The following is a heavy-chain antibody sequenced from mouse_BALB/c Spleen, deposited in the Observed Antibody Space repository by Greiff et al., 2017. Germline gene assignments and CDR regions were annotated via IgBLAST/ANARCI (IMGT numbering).Heavy chain of an antibody. J-gene: IGHJ2*01. CDR2: INPSTGYT. V-gene: IGHV1-7*01. CDR1: GYTFTSYW. D-gene: IGHD2-12*01. CDR3: ARILQSSDY. Sequence: QVQLQQSGAELAKPGASVKMSCKASGYTFTSYWMHWVKQRPGQGLEWIGYINPSTGYTEYNQKFKDKATLTADKSSSTAYMQLSSLTSEDSAVYYCARILQSSDYWGQGTTLTVSS.